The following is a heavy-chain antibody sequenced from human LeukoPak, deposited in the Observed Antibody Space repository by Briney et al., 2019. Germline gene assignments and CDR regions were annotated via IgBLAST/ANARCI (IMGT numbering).Heavy chain of an antibody. D-gene: IGHD3-10*01. J-gene: IGHJ4*02. Sequence: GESLKISCKGSGYSFTSYWIGWVRQMPGKGLEWMGIIYPGDSDTRYSPSFQGQVTIRADKYITTDYLQWSSLTASDTAMYYCERLKKPDGSGSYSQYWGQGTLVTVSS. CDR1: GYSFTSYW. CDR2: IYPGDSDT. V-gene: IGHV5-51*01. CDR3: ERLKKPDGSGSYSQY.